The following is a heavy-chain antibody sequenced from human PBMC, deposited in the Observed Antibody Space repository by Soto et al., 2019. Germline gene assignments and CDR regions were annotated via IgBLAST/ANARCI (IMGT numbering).Heavy chain of an antibody. Sequence: QAGGSLRLSCTASGFTFGDYAMSWVRQAPGKGLEWVGFIRSKAYGGTTEYATSVKGRFTISRDDSKSIAYLQMNSLKTEDTAVYYCTRDPPGIQLFHYYGMDVWGQGTTVTVSS. V-gene: IGHV3-49*04. J-gene: IGHJ6*02. D-gene: IGHD5-18*01. CDR2: IRSKAYGGTT. CDR3: TRDPPGIQLFHYYGMDV. CDR1: GFTFGDYA.